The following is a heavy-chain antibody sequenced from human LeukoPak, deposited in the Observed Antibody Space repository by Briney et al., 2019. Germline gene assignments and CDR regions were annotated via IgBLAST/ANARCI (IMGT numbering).Heavy chain of an antibody. CDR3: AREYYDSGTYYFDY. J-gene: IGHJ4*02. Sequence: GGSLRLSCAASGFTVSSKYMSWVRQAPGKWLEWVSIIYSGGTTNYADSVKGRFAISRDNSKNTLYLQMNSLRAEDTAVYYCAREYYDSGTYYFDYWGQGTLVTVSS. CDR1: GFTVSSKY. V-gene: IGHV3-53*01. CDR2: IYSGGTT. D-gene: IGHD3-10*01.